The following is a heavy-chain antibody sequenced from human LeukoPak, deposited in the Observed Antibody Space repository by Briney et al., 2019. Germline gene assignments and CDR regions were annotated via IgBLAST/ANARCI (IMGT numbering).Heavy chain of an antibody. CDR3: ARGQGTVTTH. CDR2: IYYSGST. J-gene: IGHJ4*02. CDR1: GGSISSSSYY. V-gene: IGHV4-39*01. Sequence: ASETLSLTCTVSGGSISSSSYYWGWIRQPPGKGLEWIGSIYYSGSTYYNPSLKSRVTISVDTSKNQFSLNLSPVTAADTAVYYCARGQGTVTTHWGQGTLVTVSS. D-gene: IGHD4-11*01.